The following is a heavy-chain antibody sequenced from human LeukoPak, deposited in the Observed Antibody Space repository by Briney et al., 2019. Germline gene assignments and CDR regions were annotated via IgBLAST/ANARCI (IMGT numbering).Heavy chain of an antibody. CDR2: INHSGST. CDR3: ARGNRADIVVVVAANRRFDP. Sequence: SSETLSLTCAVYGXSFSGYYWSWIRQPPGKGLEWIGEINHSGSTNYNPSLKSRVTISVDTSKNQFSLKLSSVTAADTAVYYCARGNRADIVVVVAANRRFDPWGQGTLVTVSS. CDR1: GXSFSGYY. V-gene: IGHV4-34*01. J-gene: IGHJ5*02. D-gene: IGHD2-15*01.